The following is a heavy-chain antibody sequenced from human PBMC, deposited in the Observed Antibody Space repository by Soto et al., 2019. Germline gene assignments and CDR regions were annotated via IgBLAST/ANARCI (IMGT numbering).Heavy chain of an antibody. J-gene: IGHJ4*02. CDR1: GGSISSGNYY. V-gene: IGHV4-30-4*01. Sequence: QVQLQESGPGLVKPSQTLSLTCTVSGGSISSGNYYWSWIRQPPGKGLEWIGFISYSGSTYYSLSLKSRVTISVDPSKNQCSLNLSFVTAADTAVYYCATMGTPATGLYYFDYWGQGTLVTVSS. CDR2: ISYSGST. D-gene: IGHD5-18*01. CDR3: ATMGTPATGLYYFDY.